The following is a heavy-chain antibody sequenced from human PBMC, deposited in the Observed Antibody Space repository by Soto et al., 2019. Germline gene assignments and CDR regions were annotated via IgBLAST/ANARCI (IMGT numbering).Heavy chain of an antibody. CDR1: GGSFSGYY. D-gene: IGHD3-10*01. Sequence: SETLSLTCAVYGGSFSGYYWSWIRQPPGKGLEWIGEINHSGSTNYNPSIKSRVTISVDTSKNQFSLKLSSVTAADTAVYYCARRGGELLWFGEVDYYYYGMDVWGQGTTVTVSS. V-gene: IGHV4-34*01. J-gene: IGHJ6*02. CDR2: INHSGST. CDR3: ARRGGELLWFGEVDYYYYGMDV.